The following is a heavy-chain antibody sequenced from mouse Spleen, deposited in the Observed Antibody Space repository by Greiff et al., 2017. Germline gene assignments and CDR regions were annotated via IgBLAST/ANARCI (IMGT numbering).Heavy chain of an antibody. V-gene: IGHV1-15*01. CDR1: GYTFTDYE. J-gene: IGHJ3*01. CDR3: TRGITTGGSWFAY. D-gene: IGHD1-1*01. CDR2: IDPETGGT. Sequence: QVQLKQSGAELVRPGASVTLSCKASGYTFTDYEMHWVKQTPVHGLEWIGAIDPETGGTAYNQKFKGKAILTADKSYSTAYMELRSLTSEDSAVYYCTRGITTGGSWFAYWGQGTLVTVSA.